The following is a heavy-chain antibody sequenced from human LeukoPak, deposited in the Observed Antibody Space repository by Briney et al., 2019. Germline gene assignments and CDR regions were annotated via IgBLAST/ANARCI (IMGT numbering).Heavy chain of an antibody. Sequence: GGSLRLSCAASGFTFSSYWMSWVRQAPGKGLEWVANVKQDGSEKFYVDSVKGRFTIFRDSAKNSLYLQMNSLRAEDTAVYYCARAYISPNWFDPWGQGNLVTVSS. J-gene: IGHJ5*02. V-gene: IGHV3-7*04. CDR1: GFTFSSYW. D-gene: IGHD1-1*01. CDR2: VKQDGSEK. CDR3: ARAYISPNWFDP.